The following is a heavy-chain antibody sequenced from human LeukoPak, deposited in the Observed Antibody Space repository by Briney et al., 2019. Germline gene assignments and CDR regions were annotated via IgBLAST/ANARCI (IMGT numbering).Heavy chain of an antibody. CDR2: VYYSGST. Sequence: SETLSLTCTVSGGSISSSTYYWGWIRQPPGKGLEWIGSVYYSGSTYYNPSLKSRVTISVDTSRNQFSLKLSSVTAADTAVYYCARSPRYCSSTSCYLSPLDYWGQGTLVTVSS. V-gene: IGHV4-39*01. CDR3: ARSPRYCSSTSCYLSPLDY. D-gene: IGHD2-2*01. J-gene: IGHJ4*02. CDR1: GGSISSSTYY.